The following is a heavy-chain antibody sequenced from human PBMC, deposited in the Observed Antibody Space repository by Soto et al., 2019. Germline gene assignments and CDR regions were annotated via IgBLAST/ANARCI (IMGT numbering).Heavy chain of an antibody. CDR2: INANSGGT. CDR1: GYTFSDYY. CDR3: ARLQIEVAGTN. Sequence: ASVKVSCKASGYTFSDYYMHWVRQAPGQGLEWLGWINANSGGTTYAQKFQGRVTMTRDTSISTAYMELSRLSSDDTAIYYCARLQIEVAGTNWGQGTLVTVSS. J-gene: IGHJ4*02. D-gene: IGHD6-19*01. V-gene: IGHV1-2*02.